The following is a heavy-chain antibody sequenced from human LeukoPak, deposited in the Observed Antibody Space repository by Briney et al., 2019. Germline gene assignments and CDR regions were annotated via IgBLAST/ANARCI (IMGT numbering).Heavy chain of an antibody. V-gene: IGHV4-59*01. Sequence: SETLSLTCTVSGGSITTYFWSWIRQAPGKGLEWIGFINYSGSPNSNPALKSRLTMSIDTSRNHFSLKLSSVTAADTAVYYCARGLYCGGGCYPDGFDIWGQGTMVTVSS. CDR1: GGSITTYF. CDR2: INYSGSP. D-gene: IGHD2-21*02. CDR3: ARGLYCGGGCYPDGFDI. J-gene: IGHJ3*02.